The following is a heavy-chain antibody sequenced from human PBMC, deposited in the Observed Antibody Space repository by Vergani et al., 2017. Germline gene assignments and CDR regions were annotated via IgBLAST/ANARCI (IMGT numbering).Heavy chain of an antibody. Sequence: VQLVQSGAEVKKPGSSVKVSCKASGGTFSSYSMNWVRQAPGKGLEWVSYISSSSSTIYYADSVKGRFTISRDNAKNSLYLQMNSLRDEDTAVYYCAADRGITIFGVVTDYFDYWGQGTLVTVSS. CDR1: GGTFSSYS. J-gene: IGHJ4*02. D-gene: IGHD3-3*01. CDR2: ISSSSSTI. CDR3: AADRGITIFGVVTDYFDY. V-gene: IGHV3-48*02.